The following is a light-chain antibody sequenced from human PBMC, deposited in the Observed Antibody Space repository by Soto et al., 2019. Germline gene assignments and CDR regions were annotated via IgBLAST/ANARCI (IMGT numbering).Light chain of an antibody. V-gene: IGKV3-15*01. CDR2: GAS. Sequence: EIVMTQSPAPLSVSPGERATLSCRASQSVSSNLAWYQQKPGQAPRLLIYGASTRATGIPARFSGSGSGTEFTLTISSLRSEDFAVYYCQQYNNWPPWTFGQGTKVDI. J-gene: IGKJ1*01. CDR1: QSVSSN. CDR3: QQYNNWPPWT.